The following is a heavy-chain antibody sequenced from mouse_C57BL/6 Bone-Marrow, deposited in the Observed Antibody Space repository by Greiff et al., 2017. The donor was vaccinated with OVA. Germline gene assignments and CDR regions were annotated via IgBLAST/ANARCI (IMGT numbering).Heavy chain of an antibody. V-gene: IGHV7-1*01. D-gene: IGHD2-1*01. CDR3: ARDAGGNYPYWYFDV. CDR2: SRNKANDYTT. CDR1: GFTFSDFY. Sequence: EVQGVESGGGLVQSGRSLRLSCATSGFTFSDFYMEWVRQAPGKGLEWIAASRNKANDYTTEYSASVKGRFIVSRDTSQSILYLQMNALRAEDTAIYYCARDAGGNYPYWYFDVWGTGTTVTVSS. J-gene: IGHJ1*03.